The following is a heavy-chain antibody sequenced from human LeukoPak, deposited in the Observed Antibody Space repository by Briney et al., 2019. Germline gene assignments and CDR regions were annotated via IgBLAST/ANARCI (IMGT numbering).Heavy chain of an antibody. J-gene: IGHJ4*02. CDR3: ARIPVATMDIDY. V-gene: IGHV4-34*01. CDR2: INHSGST. CDR1: GGSFSGYY. D-gene: IGHD5-24*01. Sequence: SETLSLTCAVYGGSFSGYYWSWIRQPPGKGLEWIGEINHSGSTNYNPSLKSRVTISVDTSKNQFSLKLSSVTAADTAVYYCARIPVATMDIDYWGQGTLVTVSS.